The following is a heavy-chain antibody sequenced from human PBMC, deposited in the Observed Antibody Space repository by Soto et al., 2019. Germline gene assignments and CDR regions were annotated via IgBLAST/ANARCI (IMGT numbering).Heavy chain of an antibody. J-gene: IGHJ4*02. CDR2: IYSGGST. CDR3: ARWGWSSSSPLDY. CDR1: GFTVSSNY. V-gene: IGHV3-66*01. D-gene: IGHD6-13*01. Sequence: EVQLVESGGGLVQPGGSLRLSCAASGFTVSSNYMSWVRQAPVKGLEWVSVIYSGGSTYYADSVKGRFTISRDNSKNTLYLQMNSLRAEDTAVYYCARWGWSSSSPLDYWGQGTLVTVSS.